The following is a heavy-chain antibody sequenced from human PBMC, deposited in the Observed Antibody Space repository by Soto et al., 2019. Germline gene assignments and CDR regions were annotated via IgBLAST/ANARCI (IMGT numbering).Heavy chain of an antibody. V-gene: IGHV4-59*01. J-gene: IGHJ4*02. CDR2: IYNNGRT. Sequence: SETLSLTCTVSGGSISSSSWSWVRQPPGRGLEWIGYIYNNGRTDYNPSLKSRVTISVDTSKNHFSLKLSSVTPADTAVYYCARARFCTSTSCYHYFDFWGQGTLVTVSS. CDR1: GGSISSSS. D-gene: IGHD2-2*01. CDR3: ARARFCTSTSCYHYFDF.